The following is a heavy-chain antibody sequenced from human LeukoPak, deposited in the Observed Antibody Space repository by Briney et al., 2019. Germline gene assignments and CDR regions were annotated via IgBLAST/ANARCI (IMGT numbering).Heavy chain of an antibody. D-gene: IGHD7-27*01. Sequence: ASVKVSCKASGYTFCDFYLHWVRQAPGQGLEWMGRFNPISGGTDYAQKSQGRVIMTRDTSTSTAYMEMSGLRSDDTAVYHCARDTSGVGNYWGQGTLVTVSS. J-gene: IGHJ4*02. CDR3: ARDTSGVGNY. CDR1: GYTFCDFY. V-gene: IGHV1-2*02. CDR2: FNPISGGT.